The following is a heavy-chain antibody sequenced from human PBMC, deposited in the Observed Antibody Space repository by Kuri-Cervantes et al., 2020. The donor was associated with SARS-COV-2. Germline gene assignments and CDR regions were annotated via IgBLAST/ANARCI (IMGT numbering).Heavy chain of an antibody. Sequence: LRLSCTVSGDSISSGDYYWSWIRQPPGKGLEWIGFIYYSGTTSYNPSLKSRVTMSVDTSKNQFSLKLSPVTAADTAVYYCARDRISGYLYFLDYWGRGTLVTVSS. V-gene: IGHV4-30-4*01. CDR1: GDSISSGDYY. CDR2: IYYSGTT. CDR3: ARDRISGYLYFLDY. J-gene: IGHJ4*02. D-gene: IGHD5-12*01.